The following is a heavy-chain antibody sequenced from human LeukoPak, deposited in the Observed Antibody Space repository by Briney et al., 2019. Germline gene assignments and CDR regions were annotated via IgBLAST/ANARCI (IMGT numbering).Heavy chain of an antibody. CDR2: ISYDGSNK. J-gene: IGHJ4*02. D-gene: IGHD7-27*01. Sequence: GGSLRLSCAASGFTFSSYAMHWVRQAPGKGLEWVAVISYDGSNKYYADSVKGRFTISRDNSKNTLYLQMNSLRAEDTAVYYCAKGTGIDYWGQGTLVTGSS. CDR1: GFTFSSYA. V-gene: IGHV3-30*04. CDR3: AKGTGIDY.